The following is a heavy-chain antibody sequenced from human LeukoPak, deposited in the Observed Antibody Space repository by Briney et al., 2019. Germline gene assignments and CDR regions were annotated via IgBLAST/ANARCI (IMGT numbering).Heavy chain of an antibody. V-gene: IGHV1-46*01. Sequence: ASVKVSCKASGYTFTNYFMHWVRQAPGQGLEWMGIINPGSGSTTYAQTFQGRVTMTRDTSTSTVYMELSSLRSEDTAVYYCARERGSCGFWGQGTLVTVSS. CDR2: INPGSGST. D-gene: IGHD6-25*01. CDR3: ARERGSCGF. J-gene: IGHJ4*02. CDR1: GYTFTNYF.